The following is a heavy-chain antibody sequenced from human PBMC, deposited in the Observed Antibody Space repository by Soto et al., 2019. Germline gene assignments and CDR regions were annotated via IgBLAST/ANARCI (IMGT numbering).Heavy chain of an antibody. CDR3: ARDLHSSGWEGDYYYGMDV. D-gene: IGHD6-19*01. Sequence: GASVKVSCKASGYTFTSYGISWVRQAPGQGLEWMGWISAYNGNTNYAQKLQGRVTMTTDTSTSTAYMELRSLRSDDTAVYYCARDLHSSGWEGDYYYGMDVWGQGTTVTVSS. J-gene: IGHJ6*02. V-gene: IGHV1-18*01. CDR2: ISAYNGNT. CDR1: GYTFTSYG.